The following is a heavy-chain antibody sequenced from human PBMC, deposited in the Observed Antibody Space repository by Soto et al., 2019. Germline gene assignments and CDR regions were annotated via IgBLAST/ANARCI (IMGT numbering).Heavy chain of an antibody. CDR1: GYTFTSYD. CDR2: MNPNSGNT. J-gene: IGHJ4*02. V-gene: IGHV1-8*01. D-gene: IGHD3-10*01. CDR3: ARGMEIIQGYYGSGSYYTFDY. Sequence: ASVKVSCKASGYTFTSYDINWVRQATGQGLEWMGWMNPNSGNTGYAQKFQGRVTMTRNTSISTAYMELSSLRSEDTAVYYCARGMEIIQGYYGSGSYYTFDYWGQGTLVTVSS.